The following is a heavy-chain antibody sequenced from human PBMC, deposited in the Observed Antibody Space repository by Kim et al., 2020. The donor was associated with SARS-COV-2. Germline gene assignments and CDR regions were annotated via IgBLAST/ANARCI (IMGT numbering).Heavy chain of an antibody. CDR3: ARDPGGAYLWFGELPPSFDY. Sequence: GGSLRLSCAASGFTFSSYAMHWVRQAPGKGLEWVAVISYDGSNKYYADSVKGRFTISRDNSKNTLYLQMNSLRAEDTAVYYCARDPGGAYLWFGELPPSFDYWGQGTLVTVSS. CDR1: GFTFSSYA. CDR2: ISYDGSNK. D-gene: IGHD3-10*01. J-gene: IGHJ4*02. V-gene: IGHV3-30*04.